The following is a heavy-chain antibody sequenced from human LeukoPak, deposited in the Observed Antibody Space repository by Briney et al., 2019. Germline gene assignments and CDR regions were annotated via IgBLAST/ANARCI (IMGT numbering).Heavy chain of an antibody. CDR2: ISWNSGSI. D-gene: IGHD3-9*01. CDR1: GFSFDDYA. V-gene: IGHV3-9*01. Sequence: GGSLRLSCAASGFSFDDYAMHWVRQAPGKGLEWVSGISWNSGSIGYSDSVKGRFTISRDNAKNSLYPQMNSLRAEDTALYYCATGYPGGYWGQGTLVTVSS. CDR3: ATGYPGGY. J-gene: IGHJ4*02.